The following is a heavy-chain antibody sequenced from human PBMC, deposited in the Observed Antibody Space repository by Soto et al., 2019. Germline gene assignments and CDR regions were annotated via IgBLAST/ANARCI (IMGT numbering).Heavy chain of an antibody. CDR1: GFTFSSYG. J-gene: IGHJ4*02. Sequence: QVQLVESGGGVVQPGRSLRLSCAASGFTFSSYGMHWVRQAPGKGLEWVAVIWYDGSNKYYADSVKGRFTISRDNSKNTLYVQMNSLRAEDTAGYYCARVGYFGWLPTDYWGQGTLVTVSS. CDR3: ARVGYFGWLPTDY. D-gene: IGHD3-9*01. CDR2: IWYDGSNK. V-gene: IGHV3-33*01.